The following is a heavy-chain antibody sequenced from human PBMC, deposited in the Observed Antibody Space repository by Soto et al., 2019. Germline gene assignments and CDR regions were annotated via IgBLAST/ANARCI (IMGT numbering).Heavy chain of an antibody. D-gene: IGHD3-16*01. CDR2: VSSSSSYA. V-gene: IGHV3-11*05. Sequence: QVQLVESGGGLVKPGGSLRLSCAASGFTFSDDYMSWLRQAPGKWLQWVSYVSSSSSYASYADSVKGRFTISRDNAKNSLYLQMNSLRAEDTAVYYCAREGGREYYFAYWGQGALVTVSS. CDR3: AREGGREYYFAY. CDR1: GFTFSDDY. J-gene: IGHJ4*02.